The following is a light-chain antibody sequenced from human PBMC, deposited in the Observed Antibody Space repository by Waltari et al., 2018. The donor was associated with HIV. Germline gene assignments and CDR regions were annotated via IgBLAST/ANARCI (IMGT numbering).Light chain of an antibody. V-gene: IGKV1-5*03. CDR3: QQYNNYPWT. CDR1: QTISTW. CDR2: KAS. J-gene: IGKJ1*01. Sequence: DIQMTQSPSTLSASVGAGVTSTCRASQTISTWLAWYQQKPGKAPKLLIYKASSLQSGVPSRFSGSGSGTEFTLTISSLQPDDFATYYCQQYNNYPWTFGHGTKVDIK.